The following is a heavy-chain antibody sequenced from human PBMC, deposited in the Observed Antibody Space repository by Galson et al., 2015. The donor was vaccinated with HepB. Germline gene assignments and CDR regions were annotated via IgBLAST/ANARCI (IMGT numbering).Heavy chain of an antibody. J-gene: IGHJ4*02. CDR2: IKPDGSEN. CDR1: GFSISTYW. V-gene: IGHV3-7*01. D-gene: IGHD3-10*01. CDR3: TRRAGVL. Sequence: SLRLSCAVSGFSISTYWMTWVRQAPGKGLECVAHIKPDGSENYYVDSEKGRFTISRDNARNSLYLQMNSLRAEDTAVYFCTRRAGVLWGQGALVTVSS.